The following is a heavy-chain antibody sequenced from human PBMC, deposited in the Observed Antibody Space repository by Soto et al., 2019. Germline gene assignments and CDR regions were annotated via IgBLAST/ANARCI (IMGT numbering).Heavy chain of an antibody. Sequence: EVQLVESGGGLVQPGGSLRLSCAASGFTFSSYWLHWVRQAPGKGLMWVSRIKSDGITTNYADSVKGRFTISRDNARNTVYLQMNSLRGDDTAGYFCARGALYAFYLDVWGKGTTVTVSS. CDR2: IKSDGITT. CDR1: GFTFSSYW. J-gene: IGHJ6*03. D-gene: IGHD4-17*01. V-gene: IGHV3-74*01. CDR3: ARGALYAFYLDV.